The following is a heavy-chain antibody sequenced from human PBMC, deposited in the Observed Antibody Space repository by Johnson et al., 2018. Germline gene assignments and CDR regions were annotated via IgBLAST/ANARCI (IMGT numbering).Heavy chain of an antibody. J-gene: IGHJ6*03. CDR2: IIPIVGIT. CDR3: ARVPGDYSNYEGIRYYYYMDV. D-gene: IGHD4-11*01. V-gene: IGHV1-69*09. CDR1: GGSSSSYT. Sequence: QVQLVQSGAEVKKPGSSVKVSCKASGGSSSSYTISWVRQAPGQGLEWMGRIIPIVGITNYAQKFQGRVTISADKSTRTAYMELSSLRSEDTAVYYCARVPGDYSNYEGIRYYYYMDVWGKGTTVTVSS.